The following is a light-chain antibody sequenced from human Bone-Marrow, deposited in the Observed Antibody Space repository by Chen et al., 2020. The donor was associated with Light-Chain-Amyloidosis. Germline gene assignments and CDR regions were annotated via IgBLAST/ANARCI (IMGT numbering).Light chain of an antibody. V-gene: IGLV2-11*01. CDR1: SSDVGGYES. J-gene: IGLJ1*01. Sequence: QSALTQPRSVSGSPGQSVTISCTGTSSDVGGYESVSWYQQHPGKAPKFLIYDVNKRPSGVHDRFSGSKSGNSASMTISGLQTEDEADYFCCSYAGSSPYVFGAGTTVTVL. CDR2: DVN. CDR3: CSYAGSSPYV.